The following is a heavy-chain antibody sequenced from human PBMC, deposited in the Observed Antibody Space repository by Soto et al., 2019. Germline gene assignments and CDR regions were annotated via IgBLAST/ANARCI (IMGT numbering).Heavy chain of an antibody. V-gene: IGHV4-34*01. CDR1: GGSFSAYY. CDR3: ARTNRRRVLLGYYYYGMDV. D-gene: IGHD2-8*01. CDR2: IHHSGST. Sequence: SETLSLTCAVYGGSFSAYYWAWIRQSPGKGLEWIGEIHHSGSTNFNPSLKSRVIISVDTSKNQFSLKLTSVTAADTAVYYCARTNRRRVLLGYYYYGMDVWGHGATVTDSS. J-gene: IGHJ6*02.